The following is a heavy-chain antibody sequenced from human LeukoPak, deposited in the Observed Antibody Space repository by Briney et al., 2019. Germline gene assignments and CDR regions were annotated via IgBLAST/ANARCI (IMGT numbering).Heavy chain of an antibody. J-gene: IGHJ4*02. CDR2: IYYSGST. CDR1: GGSISSSSYY. V-gene: IGHV4-39*01. D-gene: IGHD4-17*01. Sequence: SETLSLTCTVSGGSISSSSYYWGWIRQPPGKGLEWIGSIYYSGSTYYNPSLKSRVTISVDTSKNQFSLKLSSVTAADTAVYHCARVTRTFRYGDYVDYFDYWGQGTLVTVSS. CDR3: ARVTRTFRYGDYVDYFDY.